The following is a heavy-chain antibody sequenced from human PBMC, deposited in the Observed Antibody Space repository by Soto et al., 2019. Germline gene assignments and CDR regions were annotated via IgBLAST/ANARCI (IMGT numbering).Heavy chain of an antibody. Sequence: SETPSLTCAVSGGSISSSNWWSWVRQPPGKGLEWIGEIYHSGSTNYNPSPKSRVTISVDKSKNQFSLKLSSVTAADTAVYYCARGPWGSSRRFEYWGQGTLVTVSS. CDR3: ARGPWGSSRRFEY. D-gene: IGHD6-13*01. CDR1: GGSISSSNW. V-gene: IGHV4-4*02. CDR2: IYHSGST. J-gene: IGHJ4*02.